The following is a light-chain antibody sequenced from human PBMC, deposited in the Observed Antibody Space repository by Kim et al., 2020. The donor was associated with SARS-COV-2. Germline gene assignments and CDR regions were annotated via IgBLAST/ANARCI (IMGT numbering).Light chain of an antibody. V-gene: IGLV6-57*04. CDR3: QSYDNDNHGV. CDR2: GDD. Sequence: NFMLTQPHSVSESPGKTVSISCTRSSGSIANKYVQWYQRRPGSAPTTLIYGDDQRPSGVPDRFSASIDTSSNSASLIISGLKTEDEADYYCQSYDNDNHGVFGGGTQLTVL. CDR1: SGSIANKY. J-gene: IGLJ3*02.